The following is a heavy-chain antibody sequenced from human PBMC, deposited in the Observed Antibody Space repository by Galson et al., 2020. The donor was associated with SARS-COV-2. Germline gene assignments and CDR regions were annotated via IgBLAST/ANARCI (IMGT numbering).Heavy chain of an antibody. CDR3: AKSITIFGGETTEHYYGMDV. V-gene: IGHV3-43D*03. CDR2: INRNGNTH. D-gene: IGHD3-3*01. Sequence: GESPKISCAASGFPYEDYAMQWVRQAPPKGLAWVARINRNGNTHYYAHSVKGRFHLTSNNSKNSLALQMHSLRPKDTGLYYGAKSITIFGGETTEHYYGMDVWGQGTTVTVSS. J-gene: IGHJ6*02. CDR1: GFPYEDYA.